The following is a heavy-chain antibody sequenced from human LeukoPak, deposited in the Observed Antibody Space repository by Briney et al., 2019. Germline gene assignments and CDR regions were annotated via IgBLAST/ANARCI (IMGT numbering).Heavy chain of an antibody. Sequence: GGSLRLSCAASGFTFSSYAMSWVRQAPGKGLEWVSAISGSGGSTYYADSVKGRFTISRNNSKNTLYLQMNSLRAEDTAVYYCAKDQRPATVVTSLDYWGQGTLVTVSS. CDR3: AKDQRPATVVTSLDY. V-gene: IGHV3-23*01. J-gene: IGHJ4*02. D-gene: IGHD4-23*01. CDR2: ISGSGGST. CDR1: GFTFSSYA.